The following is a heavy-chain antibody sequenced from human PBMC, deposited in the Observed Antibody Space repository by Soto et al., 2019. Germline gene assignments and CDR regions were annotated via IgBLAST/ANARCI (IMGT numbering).Heavy chain of an antibody. J-gene: IGHJ4*02. Sequence: EVQLLESGGGLVQPGGSLRLSCAASGFTFSSYAMSWVRQAPGKGLEWVSAISGSGGSTYYAASVKGRFTISRDNSKNTLYLQMNSLRAEDTDVYYCARRSSVWYFDYWGQGTLVTVSS. V-gene: IGHV3-23*01. D-gene: IGHD6-19*01. CDR1: GFTFSSYA. CDR2: ISGSGGST. CDR3: ARRSSVWYFDY.